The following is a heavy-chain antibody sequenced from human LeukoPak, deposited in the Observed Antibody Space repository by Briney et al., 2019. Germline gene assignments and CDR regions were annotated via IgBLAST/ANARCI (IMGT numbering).Heavy chain of an antibody. D-gene: IGHD2-15*01. V-gene: IGHV3-23*01. CDR2: ISGSGGST. CDR1: GFTFSSYA. Sequence: GGSLRLSCAASGFTFSSYAMSWVRQAPGKGLEWVSAISGSGGSTYYADSVKGRLTISRDNAKNSLYLQMNSLRAEDTAVYYCATVLIGAMGAFDIWGQGTMVTVSS. CDR3: ATVLIGAMGAFDI. J-gene: IGHJ3*02.